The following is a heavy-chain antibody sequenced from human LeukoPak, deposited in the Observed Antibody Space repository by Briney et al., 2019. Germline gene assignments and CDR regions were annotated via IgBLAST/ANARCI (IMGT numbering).Heavy chain of an antibody. CDR3: ARDVAAADYYFDY. Sequence: PSETLSLTCTVSGGSISSYYWSWIRQPPGKGLEWIGYIYYSGSTKYNPSLKSRVTISVDTSKNQFSLKLSSVTAADTAVYYCARDVAAADYYFDYWGQGTLVTVSS. CDR2: IYYSGST. D-gene: IGHD6-13*01. V-gene: IGHV4-59*01. CDR1: GGSISSYY. J-gene: IGHJ4*02.